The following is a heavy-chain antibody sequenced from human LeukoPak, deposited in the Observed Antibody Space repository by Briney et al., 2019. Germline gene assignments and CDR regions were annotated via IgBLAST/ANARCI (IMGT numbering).Heavy chain of an antibody. CDR1: GFTFSNYA. V-gene: IGHV3-30*04. CDR2: ISYDGSNK. J-gene: IGHJ4*02. D-gene: IGHD4-23*01. CDR3: AKARDYGGKPYFDY. Sequence: PGGSLRLSCAASGFTFSNYAMHWVRQAPGKGLEWVAVISYDGSNKYYADSVKGRFTISRDNSKNTLYLQMNSLRAEDTAVYYCAKARDYGGKPYFDYWGQGTLVTVSS.